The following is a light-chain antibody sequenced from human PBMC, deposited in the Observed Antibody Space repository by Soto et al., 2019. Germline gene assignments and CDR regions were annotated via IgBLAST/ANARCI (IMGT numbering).Light chain of an antibody. CDR3: CSYAGSSWV. V-gene: IGLV2-23*01. J-gene: IGLJ1*01. CDR1: SSDVGSYNL. CDR2: EGS. Sequence: QSVLTQPASVSGSPGQAITISCTGTSSDVGSYNLVSWYQQHPGKAPKLMIYEGSKRPSGVSNRFSGSTSGNTASLTISGLQAEDEADYSCCSYAGSSWVFGTGTKLTVL.